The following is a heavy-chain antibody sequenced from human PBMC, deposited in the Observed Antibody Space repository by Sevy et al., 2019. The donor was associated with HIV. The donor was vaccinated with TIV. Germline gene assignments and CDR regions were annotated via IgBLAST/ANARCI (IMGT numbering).Heavy chain of an antibody. CDR3: ARDLPHLLPWELSRGSDY. D-gene: IGHD3-16*01. CDR1: GFTFSSYA. Sequence: GGSLRLSCAASGFTFSSYALHWFRLAPGKGLEWVAVLSHDEILKEYADSVNGRFTISRDSSKNTIYLEMNSLRPEDTAVYYCARDLPHLLPWELSRGSDYWGQGTLVTVSS. CDR2: LSHDEILK. V-gene: IGHV3-30*04. J-gene: IGHJ4*02.